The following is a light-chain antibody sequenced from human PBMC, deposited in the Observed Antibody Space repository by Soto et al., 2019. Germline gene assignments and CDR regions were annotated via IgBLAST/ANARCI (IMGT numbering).Light chain of an antibody. CDR3: ETWDSNIHWV. V-gene: IGLV4-60*02. Sequence: QSVLTQSSSASASLGSSVKLTCTLSSGHSSYIIAWDQQQPGKAPRYLMKLEGSGSYNKGSGVPDRFSGSSSGADRYLTISNLQFEDEADYYCETWDSNIHWVFGGGTKLTVL. CDR2: LEGSGSY. J-gene: IGLJ3*02. CDR1: SGHSSYI.